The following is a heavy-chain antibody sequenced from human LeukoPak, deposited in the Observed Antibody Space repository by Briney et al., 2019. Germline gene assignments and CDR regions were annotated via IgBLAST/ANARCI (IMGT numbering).Heavy chain of an antibody. CDR3: ERLPGSCSADYFYYMDV. CDR1: GFTVSSNY. J-gene: IGHJ6*03. Sequence: GGSLRLSCAASGFTVSSNYMGWVRQAPGKGLEWVSVIYSGGSTYYADSVKGRFTISRDNSKNTLYLQMNSLRAEDTAGYYCERLPGSCSADYFYYMDVWGKGTTVTVSS. D-gene: IGHD2-15*01. V-gene: IGHV3-53*01. CDR2: IYSGGST.